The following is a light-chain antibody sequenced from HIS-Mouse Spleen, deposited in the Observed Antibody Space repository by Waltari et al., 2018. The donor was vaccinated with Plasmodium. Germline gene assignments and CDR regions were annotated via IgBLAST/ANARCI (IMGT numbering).Light chain of an antibody. V-gene: IGKV4-1*01. Sequence: DIVMTQSPDSLAVSLGERATINCKASQSVLYSSNNKNYLAWYQQKPVQPPKLLISWAPTRESGVPDRFSGSGSATDFTLTIRSLQAEDVAVYYCQQYYSTPLTFGGGTKVEIK. CDR2: WAP. J-gene: IGKJ4*01. CDR3: QQYYSTPLT. CDR1: QSVLYSSNNKNY.